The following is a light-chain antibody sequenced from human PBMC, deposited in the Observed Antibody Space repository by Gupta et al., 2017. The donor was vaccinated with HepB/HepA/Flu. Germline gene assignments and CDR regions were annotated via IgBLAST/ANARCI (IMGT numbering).Light chain of an antibody. CDR3: HSRDTSSNRGV. V-gene: IGLV3-19*01. J-gene: IGLJ3*02. CDR2: GKN. Sequence: SSELTQAPAVSVALVQTVKITCQGDSLRSYFASWYQQRPGQAPILVFYGKNNRPSGIPDRFSGSGSGDTSSLTITGAQAEDEADYYCHSRDTSSNRGVFGGGTTLTVL. CDR1: SLRSYF.